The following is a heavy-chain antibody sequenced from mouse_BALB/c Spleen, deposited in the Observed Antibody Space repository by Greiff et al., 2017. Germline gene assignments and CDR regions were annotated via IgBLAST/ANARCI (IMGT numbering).Heavy chain of an antibody. CDR3: ARGIRRIAY. J-gene: IGHJ3*01. CDR1: GYSITSDYA. D-gene: IGHD2-12*01. Sequence: VQLQQSGPGLVKPSQSLSLTCTVTGYSITSDYAWNWIRQFPGNKLEWMGYISYSGSTSYNPSLKSRISITRDTSKNQFFLQLNSVTTEDTATYYCARGIRRIAYWGQGTLVTASA. CDR2: ISYSGST. V-gene: IGHV3-2*02.